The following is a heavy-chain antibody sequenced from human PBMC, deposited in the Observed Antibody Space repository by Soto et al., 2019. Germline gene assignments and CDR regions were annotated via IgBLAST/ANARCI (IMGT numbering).Heavy chain of an antibody. CDR2: IIPILTTP. D-gene: IGHD2-8*02. Sequence: ASVKVSCKASGGTFSIDGFSWVRQAPGQGPEWIGGIIPILTTPNYAQKFHGRVTIVAEESTTTVYMELSSLKSEDTAVYYCATSVGIAPTGEDRMDVWGQGTSVTVSS. CDR1: GGTFSIDG. CDR3: ATSVGIAPTGEDRMDV. J-gene: IGHJ6*02. V-gene: IGHV1-69*13.